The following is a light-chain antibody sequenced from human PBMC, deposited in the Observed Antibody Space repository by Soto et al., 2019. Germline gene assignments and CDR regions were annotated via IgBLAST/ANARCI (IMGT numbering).Light chain of an antibody. J-gene: IGKJ1*01. CDR1: QSINNW. CDR3: QQYESFPRT. Sequence: DIQRTQSPSTLSASVGDRVTITCRASQSINNWLAWYQQKPGKGPKLFIFKASTLESGVPSRFSGSGSGTEFTLSISSLQPDDFATYFCQQYESFPRTFGQGTKVEIK. V-gene: IGKV1-5*03. CDR2: KAS.